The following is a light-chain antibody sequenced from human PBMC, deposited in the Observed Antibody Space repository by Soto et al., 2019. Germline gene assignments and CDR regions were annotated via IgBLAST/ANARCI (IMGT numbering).Light chain of an antibody. V-gene: IGKV1-5*03. CDR2: KAS. Sequence: DIQMTKFPSTLSASVGDRDTITCRASQSISSWLAWYQQKPGKAPKLLIYKASSLESGVPSRFSGSGSGTEFTLTISSLLPDDFATYYCQQYNSYPVAFGQGTSVDIK. J-gene: IGKJ2*01. CDR1: QSISSW. CDR3: QQYNSYPVA.